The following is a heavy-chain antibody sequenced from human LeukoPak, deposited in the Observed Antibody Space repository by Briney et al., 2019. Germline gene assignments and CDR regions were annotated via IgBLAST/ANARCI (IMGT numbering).Heavy chain of an antibody. J-gene: IGHJ3*02. CDR3: ARAHRRAMKDAFDI. D-gene: IGHD2-2*01. CDR2: INPNSGGT. Sequence: ASVKVSCKASGYTFTGYYMHWVRRAPGQGLEWMGGINPNSGGTNYAQKFQGRVTMTRDTSISTAYMELSRLRSDDTAVYYCARAHRRAMKDAFDIWGQGTMVTVSS. V-gene: IGHV1-2*02. CDR1: GYTFTGYY.